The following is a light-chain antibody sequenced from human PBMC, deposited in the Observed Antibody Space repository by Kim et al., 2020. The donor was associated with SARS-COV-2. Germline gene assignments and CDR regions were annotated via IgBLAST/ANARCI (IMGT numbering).Light chain of an antibody. V-gene: IGLV1-51*01. CDR2: DND. Sequence: GQRVTISCSGSSSNIGMAYVSWYQHLPGTAPKLLIYDNDKRPSGIPGRFSGSKSGASGTLDITGLQTGDEADYYCGAWDHSLSALLLGGGTQLTVL. CDR3: GAWDHSLSALL. CDR1: SSNIGMAY. J-gene: IGLJ2*01.